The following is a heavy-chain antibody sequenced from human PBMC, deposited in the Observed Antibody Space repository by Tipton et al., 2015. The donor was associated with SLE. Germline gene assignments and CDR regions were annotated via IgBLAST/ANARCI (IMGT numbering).Heavy chain of an antibody. J-gene: IGHJ5*02. CDR1: GFTFGDYA. D-gene: IGHD3-16*01. Sequence: RSLRLSCPASGFTFGDYAMSWVRQAPGKGLEWVGFIRSKAYGGTTEYAASVKGRFTISRDDSKSIAYLQMNSLKTEDTAVYYCTRDRRGSRRGGGWFDPWGQGILVTVSS. V-gene: IGHV3-49*04. CDR2: IRSKAYGGTT. CDR3: TRDRRGSRRGGGWFDP.